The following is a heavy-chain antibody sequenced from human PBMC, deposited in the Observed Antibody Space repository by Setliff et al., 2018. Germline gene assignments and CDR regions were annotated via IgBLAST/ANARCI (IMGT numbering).Heavy chain of an antibody. Sequence: PSETLSLTCAVSGGSISSRNWWSWVRQPPGKGLEWIGEIYHSGSTNYNPSLKSRVTISVDTSKNQFSLKLSSVTAADTAVYYCARVSGMGSPHYYYYYGMDVWGQGTTVTVSS. CDR1: GGSISSRNW. CDR2: IYHSGST. V-gene: IGHV4-4*02. D-gene: IGHD6-25*01. CDR3: ARVSGMGSPHYYYYYGMDV. J-gene: IGHJ6*02.